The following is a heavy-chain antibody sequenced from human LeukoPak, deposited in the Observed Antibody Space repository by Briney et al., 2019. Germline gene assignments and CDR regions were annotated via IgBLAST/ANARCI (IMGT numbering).Heavy chain of an antibody. V-gene: IGHV4-39*07. D-gene: IGHD2-15*01. Sequence: SETLSLTCTVSGGSISSSSYYWGWIRQPPGKGLEWIGSIYYSGSTYYNPSLQSRVTISVDTSTNRFSLKLTSVTAADTALYYCARVVASTSIDSWGQGTLVTVSS. J-gene: IGHJ4*02. CDR2: IYYSGST. CDR1: GGSISSSSYY. CDR3: ARVVASTSIDS.